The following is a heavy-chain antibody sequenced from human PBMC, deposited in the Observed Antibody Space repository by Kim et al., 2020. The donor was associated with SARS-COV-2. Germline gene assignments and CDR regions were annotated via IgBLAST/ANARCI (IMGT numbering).Heavy chain of an antibody. CDR2: IISSGRFI. CDR3: ARVDGYYYDSSGYLPFDF. V-gene: IGHV3-21*01. CDR1: GFTFSNSN. Sequence: GGSLRLSCAASGFTFSNSNMNWVRQAPGKGLEWVASIISSGRFIYYADSVKGRFTISRDNAKNSLYLQMNSLRAEDTAVYYCARVDGYYYDSSGYLPFDFWRDGTLDT. D-gene: IGHD3-22*01. J-gene: IGHJ4*01.